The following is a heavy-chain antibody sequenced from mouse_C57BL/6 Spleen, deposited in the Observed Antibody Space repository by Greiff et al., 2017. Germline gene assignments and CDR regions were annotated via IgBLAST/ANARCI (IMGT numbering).Heavy chain of an antibody. J-gene: IGHJ2*01. CDR3: ARRGPYYGNRDYFDY. CDR2: IDPSDSYT. D-gene: IGHD2-10*01. V-gene: IGHV1-69*01. Sequence: QVQLQQPGAELVMPGASVKLSCKASGYTFTSYWMHWVKQRPGQGLEWIGEIDPSDSYTNYNQKFKGKSTLTVAKSTSTAYMQRSSLTSEDSAVYYCARRGPYYGNRDYFDYWGQGTTLTVSS. CDR1: GYTFTSYW.